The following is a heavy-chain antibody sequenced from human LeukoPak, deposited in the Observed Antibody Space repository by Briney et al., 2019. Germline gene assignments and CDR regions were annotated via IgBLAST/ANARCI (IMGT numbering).Heavy chain of an antibody. CDR2: ISGSGDST. CDR3: ASGDSESHPVY. J-gene: IGHJ4*02. V-gene: IGHV3-23*01. Sequence: GGSLRLSCAASGFSFSSCAMSWVRQAPGEGLEWVSGISGSGDSTDYADSVKGRFTISRDNSKNTLYLQINSLRAEDTAVYYCASGDSESHPVYWGQGTLVTVSS. CDR1: GFSFSSCA. D-gene: IGHD1-26*01.